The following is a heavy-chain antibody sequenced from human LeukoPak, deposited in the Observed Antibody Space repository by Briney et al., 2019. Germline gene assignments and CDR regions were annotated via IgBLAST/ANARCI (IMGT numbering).Heavy chain of an antibody. V-gene: IGHV4-59*01. CDR2: INDNGHS. J-gene: IGHJ5*02. D-gene: IGHD6-13*01. CDR1: GGSIKNYY. CDR3: ARVTIAAAGIEGWFDP. Sequence: SETLSLTCTVSGGSIKNYYWSWIRQPPGKGLEWIAYINDNGHSGYNPSLESRVTISVDTSKKQFSLKLSSVTAADTAVYYCARVTIAAAGIEGWFDPWGQGTLVTVSS.